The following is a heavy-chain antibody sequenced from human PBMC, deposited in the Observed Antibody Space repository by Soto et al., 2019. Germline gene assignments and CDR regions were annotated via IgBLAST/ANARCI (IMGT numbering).Heavy chain of an antibody. J-gene: IGHJ6*02. Sequence: QVQLVESGGGXVRPGGSLXLSCEASGFTFRDYYMTWFRQAPGKGLEWLSYIDSSTKYTNYADSVKGRFTISRDNAKNSLYLQMNSLRADDTAVYYCAREYYYTMDVWGQGTMVTVSS. V-gene: IGHV3-11*05. CDR3: AREYYYTMDV. CDR2: IDSSTKYT. CDR1: GFTFRDYY.